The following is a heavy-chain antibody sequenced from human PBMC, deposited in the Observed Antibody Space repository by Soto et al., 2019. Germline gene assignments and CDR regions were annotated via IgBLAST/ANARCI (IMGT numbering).Heavy chain of an antibody. D-gene: IGHD2-2*01. J-gene: IGHJ6*03. CDR2: IYPGDSDT. CDR1: GYSFTSYW. V-gene: IGHV5-51*01. Sequence: PGESLKISCKGSGYSFTSYWIGWVRQMPGKGLEWMGIIYPGDSDTRYSPSFQGQVTISADKSISTAYLQWSSLKASDTAMYYCARHEFVVVPAAPYYYYYMDVWGKGTTVTVSS. CDR3: ARHEFVVVPAAPYYYYYMDV.